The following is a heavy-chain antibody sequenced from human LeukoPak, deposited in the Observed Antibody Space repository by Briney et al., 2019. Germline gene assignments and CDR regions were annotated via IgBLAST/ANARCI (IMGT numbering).Heavy chain of an antibody. D-gene: IGHD3-22*01. CDR2: IWYDGSNK. V-gene: IGHV3-33*01. J-gene: IGHJ4*02. CDR3: AINTSGRYFDY. Sequence: GGSLRLSCAASGFTFSSYGMHWVREAPGKGLEWVAVIWYDGSNKYYADSVKGRFTISGDNSKNTLYLQMNSLRVEDSAVYYCAINTSGRYFDYWGQGTLVTVSS. CDR1: GFTFSSYG.